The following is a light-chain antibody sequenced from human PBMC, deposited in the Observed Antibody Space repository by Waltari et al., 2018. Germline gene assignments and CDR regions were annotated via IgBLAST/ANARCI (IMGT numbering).Light chain of an antibody. V-gene: IGKV3-20*01. CDR1: QSISSSY. CDR3: QQYGSSPRA. Sequence: EIVLTQFPGTLSLSPGERATLSCRASQSISSSYLAWYQQKPGQAPRLLIYGASSSATGIPDRFSGSGSGTDFTLSISRLEPEDFALYYCQQYGSSPRAFGQGTKVEIK. J-gene: IGKJ1*01. CDR2: GAS.